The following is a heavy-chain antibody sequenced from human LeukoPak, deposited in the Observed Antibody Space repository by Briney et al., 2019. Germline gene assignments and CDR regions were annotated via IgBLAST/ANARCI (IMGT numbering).Heavy chain of an antibody. J-gene: IGHJ4*02. D-gene: IGHD5-12*01. CDR2: IYYSGST. CDR1: GGSISSHY. Sequence: SETLSLTCTVSGGSISSHYWSWIRQPPGKGLEWIGYIYYSGSTNYNPSLKSRVTISVDTSKNQFSLKLSSVTAADTAVYYCAGVTLGYDYARDYFDYWGQGTLVTVSS. V-gene: IGHV4-59*11. CDR3: AGVTLGYDYARDYFDY.